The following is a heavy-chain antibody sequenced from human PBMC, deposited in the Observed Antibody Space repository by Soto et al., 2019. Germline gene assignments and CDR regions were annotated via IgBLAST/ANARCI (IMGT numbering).Heavy chain of an antibody. Sequence: ASVKVSCKASGGTFSSYAISWVRQAPGQGLEWVGWINPYNGNTKFAQKLQDRVTMTTATSTSTAYMELASLRSDDTAVYYCARGCIAVTTHLCYWGQGTLVTVSS. CDR1: GGTFSSYA. V-gene: IGHV1-18*01. J-gene: IGHJ4*02. D-gene: IGHD4-17*01. CDR3: ARGCIAVTTHLCY. CDR2: INPYNGNT.